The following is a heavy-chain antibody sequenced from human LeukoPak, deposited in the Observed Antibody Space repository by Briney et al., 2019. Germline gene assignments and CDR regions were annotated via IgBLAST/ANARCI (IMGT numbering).Heavy chain of an antibody. D-gene: IGHD3-16*01. CDR3: AREGSYVDY. Sequence: SETLSLTCTVSGGSISSSSYYWGQIRQPPGKGLEWIGSIYYSGSTYYNPSLKSRVTISVDTSKNQFSLKLSSVTAADTAVYYCAREGSYVDYWGQGTLVTVSS. CDR2: IYYSGST. J-gene: IGHJ4*02. V-gene: IGHV4-39*02. CDR1: GGSISSSSYY.